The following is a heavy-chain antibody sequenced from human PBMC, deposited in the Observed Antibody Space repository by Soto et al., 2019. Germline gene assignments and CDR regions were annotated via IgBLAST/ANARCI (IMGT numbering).Heavy chain of an antibody. J-gene: IGHJ4*02. Sequence: GGSLRLSCAASGFTFSSYGMHWVRQAPGKGLEWVAVIWYDGSNKYYADSVKGRFTISRDNSKNTLYLQMNSLRAEDTAVSYCARDGVPAALDYWGQGTLVTVSS. CDR1: GFTFSSYG. D-gene: IGHD2-2*01. V-gene: IGHV3-33*01. CDR3: ARDGVPAALDY. CDR2: IWYDGSNK.